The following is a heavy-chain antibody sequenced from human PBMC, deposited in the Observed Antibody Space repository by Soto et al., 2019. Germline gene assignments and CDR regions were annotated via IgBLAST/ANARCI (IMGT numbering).Heavy chain of an antibody. D-gene: IGHD2-2*01. CDR3: ARGLGYCSSTGCYNWFDP. CDR2: IYSGGST. J-gene: IGHJ5*02. V-gene: IGHV3-53*01. CDR1: GFTVSSNY. Sequence: GGSLRLSCAASGFTVSSNYMSWVRQAPGKGLEWVSVIYSGGSTYYADSVKGRFTISRDNSKNTLYLQMNSLRAEDTAVYYCARGLGYCSSTGCYNWFDPWGQGTLVTVSS.